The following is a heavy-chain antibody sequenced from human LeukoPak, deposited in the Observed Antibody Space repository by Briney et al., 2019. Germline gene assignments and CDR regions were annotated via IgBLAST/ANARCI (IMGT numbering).Heavy chain of an antibody. Sequence: GESLKISCKGSGYTFTSYWIGWVRQMPGKGLEWMGIIYPGDSDTRYSPSFQGQVTISADKSINTAYLQWTSLKASDTAVYYCARRGSGRERWFDPWGQGTPVTVSS. CDR1: GYTFTSYW. D-gene: IGHD3-10*01. CDR3: ARRGSGRERWFDP. CDR2: IYPGDSDT. V-gene: IGHV5-51*01. J-gene: IGHJ5*02.